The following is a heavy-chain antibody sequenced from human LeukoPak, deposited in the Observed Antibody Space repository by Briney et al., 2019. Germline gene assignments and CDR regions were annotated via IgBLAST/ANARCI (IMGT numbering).Heavy chain of an antibody. CDR3: AKDSHGYGERGYFDY. CDR1: GFTFSSYG. CDR2: ISYDGSNK. D-gene: IGHD4-17*01. J-gene: IGHJ4*02. V-gene: IGHV3-30*18. Sequence: PGRSLRLSCAASGFTFSSYGMHWVRQAPGKGLEWVAVISYDGSNKYYADSVKGRFTISGDNSKNTLYLQMHSLRAEDTAVYYCAKDSHGYGERGYFDYWGQGTLVTVSS.